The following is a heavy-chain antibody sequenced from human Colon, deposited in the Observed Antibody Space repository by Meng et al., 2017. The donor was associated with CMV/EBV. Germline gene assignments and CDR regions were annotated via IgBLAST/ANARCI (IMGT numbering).Heavy chain of an antibody. CDR2: ISVYNGRT. D-gene: IGHD2-15*01. V-gene: IGHV1-18*01. CDR3: ARGGAFKEAPTILSRGNYFDY. CDR1: GYTFTSYG. Sequence: GESLKISCKASGYTFTSYGISWVRQVPGQGLEWVGWISVYNGRTNYARKFQGRVTLTTDTSTSTAYMDLGSLTSDDTAVYYCARGGAFKEAPTILSRGNYFDYWGQGTLVTVSS. J-gene: IGHJ4*02.